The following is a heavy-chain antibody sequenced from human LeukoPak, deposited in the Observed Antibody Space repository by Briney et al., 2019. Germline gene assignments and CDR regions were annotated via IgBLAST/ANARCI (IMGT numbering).Heavy chain of an antibody. V-gene: IGHV3-7*01. J-gene: IGHJ4*02. CDR3: ARVQWELRGVGSYFDY. CDR1: GFTFSSYW. CDR2: IKQDGSEK. Sequence: GGSLTLSCAASGFTFSSYWMSWVRQAPGKGLEWVANIKQDGSEKYYVDSVKGRFTISRDNAKNSLHLQMNNLRAEDTAVYYCARVQWELRGVGSYFDYSGQGTLVTVSS. D-gene: IGHD1-26*01.